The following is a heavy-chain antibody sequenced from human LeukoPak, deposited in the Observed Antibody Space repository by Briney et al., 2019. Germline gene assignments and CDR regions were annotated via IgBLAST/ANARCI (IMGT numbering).Heavy chain of an antibody. CDR3: ARSAYNYGYVYFDH. J-gene: IGHJ4*02. Sequence: ASVKVSCKASGYTFTGCFIHYVRQAPGQGLEWMGWIDPNSDNTRYSETFKDRVTMTRDTSTNTAYMELSWLRSDDTAVYYCARSAYNYGYVYFDHWGQGTLVIVSS. CDR2: IDPNSDNT. CDR1: GYTFTGCF. V-gene: IGHV1-2*02. D-gene: IGHD5-18*01.